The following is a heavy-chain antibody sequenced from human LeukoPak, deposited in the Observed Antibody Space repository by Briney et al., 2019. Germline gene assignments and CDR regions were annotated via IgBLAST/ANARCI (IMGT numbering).Heavy chain of an antibody. CDR2: ISNSGGST. Sequence: GGSLRFSCAASGFTFSSYGMSWVRQAPGKGLEWVSSISNSGGSTYYADSVKGRFTISGDNSKNTLYLQMNSLRAEDTAVYYCARGDGPSYYYYYMDVWGKGTTVTVSS. J-gene: IGHJ6*03. V-gene: IGHV3-23*01. CDR1: GFTFSSYG. CDR3: ARGDGPSYYYYYMDV.